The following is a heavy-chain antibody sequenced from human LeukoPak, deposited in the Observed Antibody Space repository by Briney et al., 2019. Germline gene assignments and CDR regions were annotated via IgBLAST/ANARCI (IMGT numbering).Heavy chain of an antibody. CDR3: ARGHIVVVTACDY. J-gene: IGHJ4*02. CDR2: ISSSSSYI. CDR1: GFTFSSYS. D-gene: IGHD2-21*02. V-gene: IGHV3-21*01. Sequence: GGSLRPSCAASGFTFSSYSMNWVRQAPGKGLEWVSSISSSSSYIYYADSVKGRFTISRDNAENSLYLQMNSLRAEDTAVYYCARGHIVVVTACDYWGQGTLVTVSS.